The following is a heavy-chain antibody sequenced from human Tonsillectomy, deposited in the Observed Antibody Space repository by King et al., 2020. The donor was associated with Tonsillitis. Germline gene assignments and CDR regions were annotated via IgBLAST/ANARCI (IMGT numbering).Heavy chain of an antibody. CDR1: GFTFSTSA. J-gene: IGHJ4*02. D-gene: IGHD3-22*01. Sequence: VQLVESGGGLVQPGGSLRLSCAASGFTFSTSAMSWVRQAPGKGLEWVSAISGRGDSSYYADSMKGRFTISRDISKNTLYLQMNSLRADDTAVYYCARNGYFYHSSGFYYIDYFDSWGQGTLLTVSS. CDR3: ARNGYFYHSSGFYYIDYFDS. CDR2: ISGRGDSS. V-gene: IGHV3-23*04.